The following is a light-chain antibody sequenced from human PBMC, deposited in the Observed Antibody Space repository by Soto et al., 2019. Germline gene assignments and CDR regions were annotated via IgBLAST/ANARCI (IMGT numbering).Light chain of an antibody. Sequence: EIVMTQSPATLSVSPGERATLSCRASQSVSSNLAWYQQKPGQAPRLLIYGASTRATGIPARFSGSGSGTEFTLTISSLQSEDFAVYYCQQYNNWRITFGQGTRREIK. CDR3: QQYNNWRIT. CDR2: GAS. CDR1: QSVSSN. V-gene: IGKV3-15*01. J-gene: IGKJ5*01.